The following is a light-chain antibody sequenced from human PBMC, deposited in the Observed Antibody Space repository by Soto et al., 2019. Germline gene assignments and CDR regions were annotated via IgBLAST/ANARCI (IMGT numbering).Light chain of an antibody. CDR1: SSNIGAGFD. CDR2: GNS. Sequence: QSVVTQPSSVSGAPGQRVTISCTGSSSNIGAGFDVHWYHQIAGTAPKLLIYGNSNRPSGVPDRFSGSKSGTSASLAINGLQAEDEADYYCAAWDDSLNGVVFGGGTQLTVL. CDR3: AAWDDSLNGVV. J-gene: IGLJ2*01. V-gene: IGLV1-40*01.